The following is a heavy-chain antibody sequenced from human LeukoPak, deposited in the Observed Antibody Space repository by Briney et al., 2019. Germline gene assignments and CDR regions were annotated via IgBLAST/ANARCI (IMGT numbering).Heavy chain of an antibody. V-gene: IGHV1-18*01. Sequence: GASVKVSCKASGYTFTSYGISWVRQAPGQGLEWMGWISAYNGNTNYAQKLQGRVTMTTDTSTSTAYMELSSLRSEDTAVYYCARTAGIVGATRGFDYWGQGTLVTVSS. CDR3: ARTAGIVGATRGFDY. CDR2: ISAYNGNT. D-gene: IGHD1-26*01. CDR1: GYTFTSYG. J-gene: IGHJ4*02.